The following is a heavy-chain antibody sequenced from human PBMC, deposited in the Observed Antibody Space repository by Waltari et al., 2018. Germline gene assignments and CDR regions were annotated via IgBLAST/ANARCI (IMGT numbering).Heavy chain of an antibody. D-gene: IGHD3-3*01. CDR2: IYTSGST. V-gene: IGHV4-4*09. CDR3: ARASAYYTIDY. J-gene: IGHJ4*02. CDR1: GDFISSSY. Sequence: QVQLQESGPGLVKPSETLSLTCTFSGDFISSSYWSWLRQPPGKGLEWVGYIYTSGSTNYNPSLKSRLTILLDPSKNQFSLKLSSVTAADTAVYYCARASAYYTIDYWGQGTLVTVSS.